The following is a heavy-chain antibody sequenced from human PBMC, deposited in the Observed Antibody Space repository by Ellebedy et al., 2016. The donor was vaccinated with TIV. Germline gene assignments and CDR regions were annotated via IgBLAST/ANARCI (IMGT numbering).Heavy chain of an antibody. Sequence: SETLSLXXTVSGGSISSYYWSWIRQPPGKGLEWIGYIYYSGSTNYNPSLKSRVTISVDTSKNQFSLKLSSVTAADTAVYYCARHPGGPERGLTGPIDYWGQGTLVTVSS. D-gene: IGHD3-9*01. CDR3: ARHPGGPERGLTGPIDY. J-gene: IGHJ4*02. CDR1: GGSISSYY. CDR2: IYYSGST. V-gene: IGHV4-59*08.